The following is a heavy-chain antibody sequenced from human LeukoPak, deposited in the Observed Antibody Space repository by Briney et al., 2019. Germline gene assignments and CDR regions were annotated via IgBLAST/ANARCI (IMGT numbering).Heavy chain of an antibody. Sequence: GGSLRLSCAASGFTFSSYGMYWVRQAPGKGLEWVAFIRYDGSNKYYADSVKGRFTISRDNSKNTLYLQMNSLRAEDTAVYYCAKDTAGIAVAGHYYYYMDVWGKGTTVTVSS. CDR2: IRYDGSNK. J-gene: IGHJ6*03. CDR1: GFTFSSYG. V-gene: IGHV3-30*02. CDR3: AKDTAGIAVAGHYYYYMDV. D-gene: IGHD6-19*01.